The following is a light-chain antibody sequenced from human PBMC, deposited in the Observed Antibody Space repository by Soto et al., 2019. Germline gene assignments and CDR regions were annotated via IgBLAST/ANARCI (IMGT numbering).Light chain of an antibody. Sequence: ESVLTPSPVTLSLSPGQRATLSCRASQSVSSSYLAWYQQKPGQAPRLLIYGASSRATGIPDRFSGSGSGTDFTLTISRLDPEDFAVYYCQQYGSFFGPGTKVDMK. CDR2: GAS. V-gene: IGKV3-20*01. CDR1: QSVSSSY. J-gene: IGKJ1*01. CDR3: QQYGSF.